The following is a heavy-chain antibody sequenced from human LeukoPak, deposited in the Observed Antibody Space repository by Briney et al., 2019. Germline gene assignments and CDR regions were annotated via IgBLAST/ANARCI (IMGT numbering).Heavy chain of an antibody. V-gene: IGHV3-7*03. CDR2: IRSDGVEK. D-gene: IGHD5-12*01. J-gene: IGHJ4*02. CDR3: AREFTGYGNTDY. Sequence: SGRSLRLSCTAAGFSLSMYWMSWVRQAPGKGLEWVANIRSDGVEKYYVDSVRGRFTISTDTAKNTLYLQMNSLRADDTAVYYCAREFTGYGNTDYWGQGTLVAVS. CDR1: GFSLSMYW.